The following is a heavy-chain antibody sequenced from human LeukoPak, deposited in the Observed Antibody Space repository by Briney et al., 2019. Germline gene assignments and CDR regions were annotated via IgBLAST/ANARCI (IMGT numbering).Heavy chain of an antibody. D-gene: IGHD3-22*01. CDR1: GGTFSSYA. V-gene: IGHV1-69*13. CDR3: ARAMYKDYYDSSGYYIGY. CDR2: IIPIFGTA. Sequence: ASVKVSCKASGGTFSSYAISWVRQAPGQGLEWMGGIIPIFGTANYAQKFQGRVTITADESTSTAYMELSSLRSEDTAVYYCARAMYKDYYDSSGYYIGYWGQGTLVTVSS. J-gene: IGHJ4*02.